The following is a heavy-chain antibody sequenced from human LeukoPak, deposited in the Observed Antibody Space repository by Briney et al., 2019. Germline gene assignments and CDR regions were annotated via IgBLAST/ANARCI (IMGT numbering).Heavy chain of an antibody. CDR3: ARIVVVPAAIGP. CDR2: ISGSGGST. V-gene: IGHV3-23*01. J-gene: IGHJ5*02. CDR1: GFTFSSYA. Sequence: PGGSLRLSCAASGFTFSSYAMNWVRQAPGKGLEWVSAISGSGGSTYYADSVKGRFTISRDNSKNTLYLQMNSLRAEDTAVYYCARIVVVPAAIGPWGQGTLVTVSS. D-gene: IGHD2-2*01.